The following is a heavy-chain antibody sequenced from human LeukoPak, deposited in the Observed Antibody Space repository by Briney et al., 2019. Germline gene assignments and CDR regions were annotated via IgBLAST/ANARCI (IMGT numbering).Heavy chain of an antibody. CDR2: IYYSGST. J-gene: IGHJ6*03. V-gene: IGHV4-39*01. D-gene: IGHD6-19*01. CDR1: GGSISSSSYY. CDR3: ATKRSGWYNYYYMDV. Sequence: PSETLSLTCTVSGGSISSSSYYWGWIRQPPGKGLEWIGSIYYSGSTYYNPSLKSRVTISVDTSKNQFSLKLSPVTAADTAVYYCATKRSGWYNYYYMDVWGKGTTVTVSS.